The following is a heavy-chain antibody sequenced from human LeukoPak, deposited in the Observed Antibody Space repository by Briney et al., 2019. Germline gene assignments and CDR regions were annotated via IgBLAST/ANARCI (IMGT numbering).Heavy chain of an antibody. V-gene: IGHV3-23*01. CDR2: ISGSGGST. J-gene: IGHJ4*02. CDR1: GFTFGDYS. Sequence: PGGSLRLSCTASGFTFGDYSMSWFRQAPGKGLEWVSAISGSGGSTYYADSVKGRFTISRDNSKNTLYLQMNSLRAEDTAVYYCAKDGPYYDYVWGSPYYFDYWGQGTLVTVSS. D-gene: IGHD3-16*01. CDR3: AKDGPYYDYVWGSPYYFDY.